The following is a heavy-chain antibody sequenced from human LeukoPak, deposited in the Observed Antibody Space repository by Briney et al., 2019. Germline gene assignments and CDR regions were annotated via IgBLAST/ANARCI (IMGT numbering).Heavy chain of an antibody. CDR1: GYTFTSYY. D-gene: IGHD3-9*01. CDR2: INPRSSST. CDR3: AAWYYDILTGNYLFDY. Sequence: ASVKVSCKASGYTFTSYYIHWVRQAPGQGLEWMGIINPRSSSTTYAQKFQGRVTMTRDTSTSTVYMEVRSLRSEDAAVYYCAAWYYDILTGNYLFDYWGQGTLVTVSS. J-gene: IGHJ4*02. V-gene: IGHV1-46*01.